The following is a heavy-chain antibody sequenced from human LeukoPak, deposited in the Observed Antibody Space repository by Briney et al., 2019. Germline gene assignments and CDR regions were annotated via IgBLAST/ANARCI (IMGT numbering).Heavy chain of an antibody. CDR3: ARGIIVGATDGWFDP. V-gene: IGHV1-69*13. CDR2: IIPIFGTT. CDR1: GGTFSSYA. Sequence: SVKVSCKASGGTFSSYAISWVRQAPGQGLEWMGGIIPIFGTTNYAQKFQGRVTITADESTSTAYMELSSLRSEDTAVYYCARGIIVGATDGWFDPWGQGTLVTVSS. D-gene: IGHD1-26*01. J-gene: IGHJ5*02.